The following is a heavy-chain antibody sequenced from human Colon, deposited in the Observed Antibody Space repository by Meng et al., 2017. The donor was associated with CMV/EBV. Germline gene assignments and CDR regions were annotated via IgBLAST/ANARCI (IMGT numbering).Heavy chain of an antibody. J-gene: IGHJ4*02. V-gene: IGHV3-74*01. Sequence: VPLGEFGGDFVLPGWSLTLSCDTSGFSFSSYWMHWVRPAPGKGPVWVSRINTDGGSTDYEVSVKGRFTISRDNAKNALYLQMNSLRADDTAVYFCARSEGRESYHVYWGRGTLVTVSS. CDR1: GFSFSSYW. D-gene: IGHD1-26*01. CDR2: INTDGGST. CDR3: ARSEGRESYHVY.